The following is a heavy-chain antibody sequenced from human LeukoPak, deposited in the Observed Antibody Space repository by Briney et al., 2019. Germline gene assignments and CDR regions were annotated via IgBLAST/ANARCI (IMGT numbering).Heavy chain of an antibody. J-gene: IGHJ4*02. CDR3: ARGRYGSTTYYFDY. CDR2: ISWNSGGI. V-gene: IGHV3-9*01. CDR1: GFIFDDYA. D-gene: IGHD6-13*01. Sequence: GRSLRLSCAASGFIFDDYAIHWVRQAPGKGLEWVSGISWNSGGIGYADSVKGRFTISRDNAKNSLFLQMVSLRAEDTAVYYCARGRYGSTTYYFDYWGQGTPVTVSS.